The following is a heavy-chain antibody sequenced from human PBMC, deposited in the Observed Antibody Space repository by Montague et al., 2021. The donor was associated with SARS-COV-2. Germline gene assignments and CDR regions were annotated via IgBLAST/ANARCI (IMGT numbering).Heavy chain of an antibody. Sequence: GTTRYYTEYVKGRFTVSRDNSKDTLYLQMNNLRIEDTAQYFCAKDWEATVSGIGDYYFDHWGQGILVTVST. D-gene: IGHD1-26*01. CDR3: AKDWEATVSGIGDYYFDH. V-gene: IGHV3-23*05. CDR2: GTTR. J-gene: IGHJ4*02.